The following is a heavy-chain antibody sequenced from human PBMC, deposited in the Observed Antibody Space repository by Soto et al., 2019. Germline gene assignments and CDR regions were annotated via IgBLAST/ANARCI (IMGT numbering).Heavy chain of an antibody. CDR3: AARYCSGGSCYAIDH. V-gene: IGHV1-8*01. D-gene: IGHD2-15*01. J-gene: IGHJ4*02. Sequence: QVQLVQSGAEVKKPGASVKASCKASGYTFTSYDINWVRQATGQGLEWMGGMNPNRGNTDYAQKFQGRVTMTRDTSISTAYMELSSLRSEDTAVYYCAARYCSGGSCYAIDHWGQGTLVTVSS. CDR1: GYTFTSYD. CDR2: MNPNRGNT.